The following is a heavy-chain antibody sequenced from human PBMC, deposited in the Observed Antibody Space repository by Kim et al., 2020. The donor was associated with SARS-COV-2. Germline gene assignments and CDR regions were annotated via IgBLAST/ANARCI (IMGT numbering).Heavy chain of an antibody. J-gene: IGHJ4*02. Sequence: PSPKNRVTLSEDTSKNQFSLKLSSVTAADTAVYYCARGREGYISSWYLDYWGQGTLVTVSS. V-gene: IGHV4-59*09. CDR3: ARGREGYISSWYLDY. D-gene: IGHD6-13*01.